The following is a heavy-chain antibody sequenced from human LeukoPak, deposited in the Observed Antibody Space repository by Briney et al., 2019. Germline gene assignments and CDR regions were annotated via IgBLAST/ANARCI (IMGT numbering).Heavy chain of an antibody. CDR2: IWYDGSNK. V-gene: IGHV3-33*01. CDR1: GFTFSSYG. CDR3: ARDSYSSGWFDY. D-gene: IGHD6-19*01. Sequence: PGRSLRLSCAASGFTFSSYGVHWVRQAPGKGLEWVAVIWYDGSNKYYADSVKGRFTISRDNSKNTLYLQMNSLRAEDTAVYYCARDSYSSGWFDYWGQGTLVTVSS. J-gene: IGHJ4*02.